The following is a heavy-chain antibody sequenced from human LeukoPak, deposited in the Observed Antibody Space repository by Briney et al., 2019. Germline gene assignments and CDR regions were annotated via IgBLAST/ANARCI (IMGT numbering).Heavy chain of an antibody. CDR3: AKRSGYSRSWYLDYFDY. CDR2: ISCSGGST. Sequence: PGESLRLSCAASGFTFSNYAMSWVRQAPGKGLEWVSTISCSGGSTNYADSVKGRFTISRDKSKNTLYLQMNSLRAEDTAVYSCAKRSGYSRSWYLDYFDYWGQGTLVTVSS. J-gene: IGHJ4*02. D-gene: IGHD6-13*01. CDR1: GFTFSNYA. V-gene: IGHV3-23*01.